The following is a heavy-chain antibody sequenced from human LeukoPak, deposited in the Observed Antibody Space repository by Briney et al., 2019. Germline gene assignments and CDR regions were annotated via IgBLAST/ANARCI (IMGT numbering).Heavy chain of an antibody. J-gene: IGHJ6*01. CDR1: AGTFSSYT. CDR3: ARALYCSSTSCYYYYGMDV. D-gene: IGHD2-2*01. Sequence: SVKVSCKASAGTFSSYTISWVRHAAGRGLEWMGRIIPILGIANYAQKFQGRVTITADKATSTAYMELSSLRSEDTAVYYCARALYCSSTSCYYYYGMDVWGQGTTVTVSS. CDR2: IIPILGIA. V-gene: IGHV1-69*02.